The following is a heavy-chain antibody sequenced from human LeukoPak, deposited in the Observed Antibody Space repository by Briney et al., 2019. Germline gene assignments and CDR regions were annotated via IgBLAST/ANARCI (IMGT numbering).Heavy chain of an antibody. CDR1: GFTFSSYA. CDR3: AKESTVTTRGYFQH. D-gene: IGHD4-17*01. V-gene: IGHV3-23*01. Sequence: GGPLRLSCAASGFTFSSYAMSWVRQAPGKGLEWASAISGSGGSTYYADSVKGRFTISRDNSKNTLYLQMNSLRAEDTAVYYCAKESTVTTRGYFQHWGQGTLVTVSS. CDR2: ISGSGGST. J-gene: IGHJ1*01.